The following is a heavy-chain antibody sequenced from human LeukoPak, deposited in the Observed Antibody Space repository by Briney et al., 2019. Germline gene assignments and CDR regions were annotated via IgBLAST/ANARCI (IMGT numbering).Heavy chain of an antibody. CDR1: GFTFSDHY. CDR2: TRNKANRYTT. CDR3: ARDLGYYYDSSGYPLDY. Sequence: GGSLRLSCAASGFTFSDHYMDWVRQAPGKGLEWVGRTRNKANRYTTEYAASVKGRFTISRDNAKNSLYLQMNSLRAEDTAVYYCARDLGYYYDSSGYPLDYWGQGTLVTVSS. V-gene: IGHV3-72*01. J-gene: IGHJ4*02. D-gene: IGHD3-22*01.